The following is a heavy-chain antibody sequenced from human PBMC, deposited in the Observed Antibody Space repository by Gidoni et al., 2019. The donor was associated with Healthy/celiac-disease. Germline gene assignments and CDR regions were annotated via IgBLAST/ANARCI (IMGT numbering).Heavy chain of an antibody. CDR3: ARDPSSSWYGRGGWFDP. CDR2: IYYSGST. CDR1: GGSVSSGSYY. V-gene: IGHV4-61*01. D-gene: IGHD6-13*01. Sequence: QVQLQESGPGLVKPSETLSLTCTVSGGSVSSGSYYWSWIRQPPGKGLEWIGYIYYSGSTNYNPSFKRRVTISVDTSKNQFPLKLSSVTAADTAVYYCARDPSSSWYGRGGWFDPWGQGTLVTVSS. J-gene: IGHJ5*02.